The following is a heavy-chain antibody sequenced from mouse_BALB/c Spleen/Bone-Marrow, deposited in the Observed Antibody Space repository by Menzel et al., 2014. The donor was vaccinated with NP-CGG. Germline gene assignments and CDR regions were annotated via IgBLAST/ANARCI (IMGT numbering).Heavy chain of an antibody. J-gene: IGHJ2*01. V-gene: IGHV1-85*01. Sequence: VQVVESGAELVKPGASVKLSCKASGYTFTNYDINWVRQRPEQGLEWIGWIFPRNGSTNYNEKFKGKATLTTDKSSSTAYMQLSRLTSEDSAVYFCARSNSISTATDYWGQGTTLTVSS. CDR1: GYTFTNYD. CDR3: ARSNSISTATDY. D-gene: IGHD1-2*01. CDR2: IFPRNGST.